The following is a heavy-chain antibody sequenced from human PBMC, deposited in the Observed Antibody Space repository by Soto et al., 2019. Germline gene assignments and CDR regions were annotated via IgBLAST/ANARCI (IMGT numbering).Heavy chain of an antibody. Sequence: SVKVSCKASGGTFSSYAISWVRQAPGQGLEWMGGIIPIFGTANYAQKFQGRVTITADESTSTAYMELSSLRSEDTAVYYCARRTLERQYYYYGMDVWGQGTTVTVSS. V-gene: IGHV1-69*13. J-gene: IGHJ6*02. D-gene: IGHD1-1*01. CDR1: GGTFSSYA. CDR2: IIPIFGTA. CDR3: ARRTLERQYYYYGMDV.